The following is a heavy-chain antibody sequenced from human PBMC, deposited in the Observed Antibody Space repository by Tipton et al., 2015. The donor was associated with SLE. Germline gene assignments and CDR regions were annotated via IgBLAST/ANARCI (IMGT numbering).Heavy chain of an antibody. CDR2: ITHIGST. J-gene: IGHJ4*02. Sequence: LRLSCAVYGGSLSGYYWTWIRQPPGKGLEWIGEITHIGSTNYNPSLKSRATVSADTSKNQFSLKVTSVTAADTAVYYCARMRGGYNAHYWGQGILVTVSS. CDR1: GGSLSGYY. V-gene: IGHV4-34*01. CDR3: ARMRGGYNAHY. D-gene: IGHD5-24*01.